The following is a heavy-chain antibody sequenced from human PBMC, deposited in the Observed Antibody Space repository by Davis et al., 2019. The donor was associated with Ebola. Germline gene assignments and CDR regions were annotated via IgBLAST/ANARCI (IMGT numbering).Heavy chain of an antibody. V-gene: IGHV3-30*03. CDR3: ARDGPNYDVDY. CDR2: ISYDERDA. D-gene: IGHD3-22*01. Sequence: GESLKISCAASGFTFSNHGMHWVRQAPGKGLEWVAVISYDERDAYLGDSVKGRFTISRDDSKNTLYLQMNSLRVDDTAVYFCARDGPNYDVDYWGQGTLVTVSA. CDR1: GFTFSNHG. J-gene: IGHJ4*02.